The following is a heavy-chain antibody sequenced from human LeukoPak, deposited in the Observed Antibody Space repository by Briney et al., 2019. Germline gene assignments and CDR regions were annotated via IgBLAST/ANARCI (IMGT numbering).Heavy chain of an antibody. CDR1: GGSTSNYY. V-gene: IGHV4-59*01. D-gene: IGHD6-19*01. J-gene: IGHJ4*02. CDR3: ARRDFSGWNYFDY. CDR2: IYYSGST. Sequence: SETLSLTCTVSGGSTSNYYWSWIRQPPGKGLEWIGYIYYSGSTNYNPSLKSRVTISVDTSKNQFSLKLSSVTAADTAVYYCARRDFSGWNYFDYWGQGTLVTVSS.